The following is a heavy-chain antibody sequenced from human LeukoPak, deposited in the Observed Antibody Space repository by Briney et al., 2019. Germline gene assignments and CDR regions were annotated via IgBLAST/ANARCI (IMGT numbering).Heavy chain of an antibody. D-gene: IGHD2-2*01. CDR2: INPNSGDT. V-gene: IGHV1-2*06. CDR3: ARDYCSSTSCLCDY. Sequence: ASVKVSCKASGYTFTAYHMHWVRQAPGQGLEWMGRINPNSGDTNYAQKFQGRVTMTRDTSISTAYMELSRLRSDDTAVYYCARDYCSSTSCLCDYWGQGTLVSVSS. J-gene: IGHJ4*02. CDR1: GYTFTAYH.